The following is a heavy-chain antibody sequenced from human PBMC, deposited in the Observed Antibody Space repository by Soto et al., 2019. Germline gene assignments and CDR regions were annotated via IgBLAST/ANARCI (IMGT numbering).Heavy chain of an antibody. CDR3: ASAPGTTHSQNYYFDY. CDR1: GFTFSSYE. V-gene: IGHV3-48*03. D-gene: IGHD1-7*01. Sequence: QPGGSLRLSCAASGFTFSSYEMNWVRQAPGKGLEWVSYISSSGSTIYYADSVKGRFTISRDNAKNSLYLQMNSLRAEDTAVYYCASAPGTTHSQNYYFDYWGQGTLVTVSS. J-gene: IGHJ4*02. CDR2: ISSSGSTI.